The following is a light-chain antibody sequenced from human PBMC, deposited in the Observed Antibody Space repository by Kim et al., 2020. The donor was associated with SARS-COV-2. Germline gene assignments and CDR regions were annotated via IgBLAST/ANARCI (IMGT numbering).Light chain of an antibody. Sequence: DIQMTQSPSTLSASVGDRVTITCRASQSIGSWLAWYQQKPGKAPKLLIYDASNLESGVPSRFSGSGSGTEFTLTVSSLQPDDFATYYCQQYNTYSGTFAQGTKVEIK. CDR2: DAS. V-gene: IGKV1-5*01. CDR1: QSIGSW. CDR3: QQYNTYSGT. J-gene: IGKJ1*01.